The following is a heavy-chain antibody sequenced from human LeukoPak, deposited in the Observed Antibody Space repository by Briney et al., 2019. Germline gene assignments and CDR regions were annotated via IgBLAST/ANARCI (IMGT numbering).Heavy chain of an antibody. CDR3: AKEDDAFDI. Sequence: PGGSLRLSCAASGFTFSSYGMHWVRQAPGKGLEWVAVISYDGSNKYYADSVKGRFTISRDNSKNTLYLQMNSLRAEDTAVYYCAKEDDAFDIWGQGTMVTFSS. CDR1: GFTFSSYG. J-gene: IGHJ3*02. V-gene: IGHV3-30*18. CDR2: ISYDGSNK.